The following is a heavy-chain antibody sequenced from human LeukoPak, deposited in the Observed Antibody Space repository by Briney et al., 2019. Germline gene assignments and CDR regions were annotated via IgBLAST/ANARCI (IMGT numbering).Heavy chain of an antibody. J-gene: IGHJ4*02. CDR2: ISHDGSNK. V-gene: IGHV3-30-3*01. D-gene: IGHD3-3*01. CDR1: GFPFDSYA. Sequence: GGSLRLSCAASGFPFDSYAMHWVRQAPGKGLEWVAVISHDGSNKYYADSVKGRFTISRDNSKYTLYLQMNSLRAEDTAVYYCARDFVAFDFWGQGTLVTVSS. CDR3: ARDFVAFDF.